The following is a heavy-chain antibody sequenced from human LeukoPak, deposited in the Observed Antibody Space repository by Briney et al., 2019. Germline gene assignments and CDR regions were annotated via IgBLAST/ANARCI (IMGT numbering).Heavy chain of an antibody. CDR3: ARILGPTDV. CDR2: IADAGT. Sequence: GGSLRLFCAASGFTFNDFAMTWVRQAPGKGLEWVSTIADAGTYYADSVKGRFIISRDNSKNMLYLQLNSLRADDTAMYYCARILGPTDVRGHGTMVTVSS. CDR1: GFTFNDFA. J-gene: IGHJ3*01. V-gene: IGHV3-23*01. D-gene: IGHD3/OR15-3a*01.